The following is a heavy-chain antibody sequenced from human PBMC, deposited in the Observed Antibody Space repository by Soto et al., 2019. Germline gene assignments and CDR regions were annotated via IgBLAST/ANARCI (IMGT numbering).Heavy chain of an antibody. CDR1: GFTFSSYA. CDR3: AKDRTYRCSGGSCYSFDY. D-gene: IGHD2-15*01. V-gene: IGHV3-23*01. Sequence: EVQLLESGGGLVQPGGSLRLSCAASGFTFSSYAMSWVRQAPGKGLEWVSAISGSGGSTYYADSVKGRFTISRDNSKNTLYLQMNSLRAEDTAVYYCAKDRTYRCSGGSCYSFDYWGQGTLVTVSS. CDR2: ISGSGGST. J-gene: IGHJ4*02.